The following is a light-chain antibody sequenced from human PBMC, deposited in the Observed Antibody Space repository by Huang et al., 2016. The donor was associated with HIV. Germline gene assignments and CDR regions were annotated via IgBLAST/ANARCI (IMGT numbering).Light chain of an antibody. Sequence: ERVLTQSPVLLSVSPGERATLSCRASQSGSSNLAWYQQKPGQSPRLLIYDASTRASDIPARFSGSGSDIEFTLTITSLQSEDFAVYYCQQYNNWPRTFGQGTKLEIK. CDR3: QQYNNWPRT. V-gene: IGKV3-15*01. CDR1: QSGSSN. CDR2: DAS. J-gene: IGKJ2*01.